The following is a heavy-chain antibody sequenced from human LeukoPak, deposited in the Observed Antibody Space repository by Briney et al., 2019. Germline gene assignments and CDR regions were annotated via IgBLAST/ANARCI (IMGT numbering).Heavy chain of an antibody. CDR3: ARDIVVVTAIMDI. Sequence: GGSLRLSCAASGFTFSSYWMSWVRQAPGKGLEWVANIKQDGSEKYYVDSVKGRFTISRDNAKNSLYLQMNSLRAEDTAVYYCARDIVVVTAIMDIWGKGTTVTVSS. CDR1: GFTFSSYW. V-gene: IGHV3-7*01. CDR2: IKQDGSEK. J-gene: IGHJ6*03. D-gene: IGHD2-21*02.